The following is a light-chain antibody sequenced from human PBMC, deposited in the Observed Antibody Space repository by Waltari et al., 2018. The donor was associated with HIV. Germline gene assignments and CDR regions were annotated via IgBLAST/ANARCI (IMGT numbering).Light chain of an antibody. J-gene: IGLJ2*01. Sequence: QSVLTQPPSASGPPGQRVTISCSGSSSNIGSNTVNWYQQLPGAAPKLLIYTNNQRPSGVPDRFSGSKSGTSASLAISGLQSEDEADYYCAAWDDSLSGVVFGGGTKLTVL. V-gene: IGLV1-44*01. CDR3: AAWDDSLSGVV. CDR1: SSNIGSNT. CDR2: TNN.